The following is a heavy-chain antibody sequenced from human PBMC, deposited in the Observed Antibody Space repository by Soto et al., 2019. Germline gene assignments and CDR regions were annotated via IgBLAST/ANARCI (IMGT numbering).Heavy chain of an antibody. V-gene: IGHV3-33*01. CDR2: IWYDGSNK. D-gene: IGHD6-13*01. CDR3: ATSPRVAAVGGTHFDY. J-gene: IGHJ4*02. CDR1: GFTFSSYG. Sequence: QVQLVESGGGVVQPGRSLRLSCVASGFTFSSYGMYWVRQAPGKGLEWVAFIWYDGSNKYYADSVKGRFTISRDNSKNTLYLQMSSLRAEDTAMYYCATSPRVAAVGGTHFDYWGLGTLVTVSS.